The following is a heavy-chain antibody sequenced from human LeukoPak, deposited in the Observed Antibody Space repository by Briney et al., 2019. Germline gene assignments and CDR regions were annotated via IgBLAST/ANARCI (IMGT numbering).Heavy chain of an antibody. CDR2: IYSSGST. CDR3: ARYSSSSKFDY. J-gene: IGHJ4*02. D-gene: IGHD6-6*01. V-gene: IGHV4-4*07. CDR1: GGSISKYF. Sequence: ASETLSLTCTVSGGSISKYFWSWIRQPAGKGLEWIGRIYSSGSTDYNPSLKSRVTMSVDTSKNQFSLKLTSVTAADTAVYYCARYSSSSKFDYWGQGTLVTVSS.